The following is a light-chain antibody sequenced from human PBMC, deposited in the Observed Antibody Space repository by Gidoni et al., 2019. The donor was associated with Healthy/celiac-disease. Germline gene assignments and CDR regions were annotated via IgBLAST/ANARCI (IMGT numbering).Light chain of an antibody. CDR1: QGISNY. J-gene: IGKJ4*01. Sequence: DIQMTQSPSSLSASVGDRVTIPCRASQGISNYLAWYQQKSGKVPKLLIYAASTLQSGVPSRFSGSGSGTDFTLTISSLQPEDVATYYCQKYNSAPPLTFGGGTKVEIK. CDR3: QKYNSAPPLT. V-gene: IGKV1-27*01. CDR2: AAS.